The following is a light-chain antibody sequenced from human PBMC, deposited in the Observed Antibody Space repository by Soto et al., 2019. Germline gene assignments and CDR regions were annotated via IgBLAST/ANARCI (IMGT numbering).Light chain of an antibody. CDR1: QSISSK. J-gene: IGKJ5*01. CDR2: GAS. CDR3: QQYNSWTTIT. Sequence: EIVMTQSTATLSVSPGERATLSCRASQSISSKLGWYQQRPGQAPRLLIYGASTRATGIPARFSGSGSGTEFTLTISSLQCEDSAGYYCQQYNSWTTITFGQGTRLEIK. V-gene: IGKV3-15*01.